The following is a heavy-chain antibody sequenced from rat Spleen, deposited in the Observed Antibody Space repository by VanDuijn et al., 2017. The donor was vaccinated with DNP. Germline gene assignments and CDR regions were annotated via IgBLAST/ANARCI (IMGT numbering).Heavy chain of an antibody. CDR1: GFTLSNYG. Sequence: EVRLVESGGGLVQPGRSLKLSCAASGFTLSNYGMAWVRQAPKKGLEWVATITTSGGSTYYRDSVKGRFTISRDNAKSTLYLQMDSLRSEDTATYYCTTLGDYWGQGVMVTVSS. CDR3: TTLGDY. D-gene: IGHD5-1*01. V-gene: IGHV5-27*01. CDR2: ITTSGGST. J-gene: IGHJ2*01.